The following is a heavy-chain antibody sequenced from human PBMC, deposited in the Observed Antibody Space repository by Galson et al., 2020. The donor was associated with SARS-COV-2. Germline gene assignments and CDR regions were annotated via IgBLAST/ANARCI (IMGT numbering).Heavy chain of an antibody. Sequence: GESLTISCQASGYRFTNYWVAWVRQVPGKGLEWMAVIYPGDSDTRYSPAFEGQVTVSVDKSLSIAYLQWSSLKASDTGIYYCARLEGYCGGDCYPPSMDVWGHGTTVTVSS. D-gene: IGHD2-21*02. CDR3: ARLEGYCGGDCYPPSMDV. V-gene: IGHV5-51*01. CDR1: GYRFTNYW. CDR2: IYPGDSDT. J-gene: IGHJ6*02.